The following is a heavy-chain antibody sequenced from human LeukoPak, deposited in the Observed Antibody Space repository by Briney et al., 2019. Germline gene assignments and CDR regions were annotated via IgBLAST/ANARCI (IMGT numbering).Heavy chain of an antibody. CDR1: GGSISNYY. Sequence: SETLSLTCTVSGGSISNYYWSWIRQPPGKGLEWIGYIYYSGSTNYNPSLKSRVTISVDTSKNQFSLKLSSVTAADTAVYYCARGLRLGELDYWGQGTLVTVSS. CDR2: IYYSGST. V-gene: IGHV4-59*12. CDR3: ARGLRLGELDY. J-gene: IGHJ4*02. D-gene: IGHD3-16*01.